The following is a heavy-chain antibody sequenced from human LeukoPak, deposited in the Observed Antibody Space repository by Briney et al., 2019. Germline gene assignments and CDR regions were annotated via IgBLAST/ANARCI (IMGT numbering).Heavy chain of an antibody. V-gene: IGHV1-46*01. CDR2: INPSGGST. CDR1: GYTFTSYY. D-gene: IGHD3-22*01. J-gene: IGHJ3*02. Sequence: ASVKVSCKASGYTFTSYYMHWVRQAPGQGLEWMGIINPSGGSTSYAQKFQGRVTMTRDTSTSTVYMELSSLRPEDTAVYYCARAQKPVDQYYDNAFDIWGQGTMVTVSS. CDR3: ARAQKPVDQYYDNAFDI.